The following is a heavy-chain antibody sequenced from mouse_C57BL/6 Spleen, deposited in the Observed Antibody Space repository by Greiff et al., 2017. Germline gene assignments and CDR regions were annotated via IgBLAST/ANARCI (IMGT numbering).Heavy chain of an antibody. J-gene: IGHJ3*01. CDR2: IYPGDGDT. CDR1: GYAFSSYW. Sequence: QVQLQQSGAELVKPGASVKISCKASGYAFSSYWMNWVKQRPGKGLEWIGQIYPGDGDTNDNGKFKGKATLTADKSSSTAYMQLSSLTSDDSAVYFCARGSYYYGSSPAWFAYWGQGTLVTVSA. V-gene: IGHV1-80*01. CDR3: ARGSYYYGSSPAWFAY. D-gene: IGHD1-1*01.